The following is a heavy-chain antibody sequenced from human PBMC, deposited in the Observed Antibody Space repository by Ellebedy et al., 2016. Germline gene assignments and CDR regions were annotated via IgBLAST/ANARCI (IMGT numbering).Heavy chain of an antibody. J-gene: IGHJ4*02. CDR1: GGSISSYY. V-gene: IGHV4-59*01. CDR3: ARESGYYY. Sequence: GSLRLSXTVSGGSISSYYWSWIRQPPGKGLEWIGYIYYSGSTNYNPSLKSRVTISVDTSKNQFSLKLSSVTAADTAVYYCARESGYYYWGQGTLVTVSS. D-gene: IGHD3-3*01. CDR2: IYYSGST.